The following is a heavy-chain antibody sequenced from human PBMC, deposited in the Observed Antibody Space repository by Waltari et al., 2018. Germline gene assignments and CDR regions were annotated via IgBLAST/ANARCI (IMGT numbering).Heavy chain of an antibody. CDR1: GFTVSSNY. J-gene: IGHJ4*02. V-gene: IGHV3-53*01. Sequence: EVQLVESGGGLIQPGGSLRLSCAASGFTVSSNYLSWVRQAPGKGLEWVSVIYSGGSTYYADSVKGRFTISRDNSKNTLYLQMNSLRAEDTAVYYCARDLMTTVPSRDYWGQGTLVTVSS. CDR2: IYSGGST. CDR3: ARDLMTTVPSRDY. D-gene: IGHD4-17*01.